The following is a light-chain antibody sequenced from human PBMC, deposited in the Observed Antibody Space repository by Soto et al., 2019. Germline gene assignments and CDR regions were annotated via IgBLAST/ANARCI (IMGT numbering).Light chain of an antibody. CDR1: SSDIGGYNF. Sequence: QSALTQPASVSGSPGQSITISCTGTSSDIGGYNFVSWYRQHPGKAPKLLIYAATNRPSGVPDRFSGSKSGNTASLTISGLQAEDEAVYYCTSYTTSSTLVFGGGTKLTVL. J-gene: IGLJ2*01. CDR2: AAT. CDR3: TSYTTSSTLV. V-gene: IGLV2-14*01.